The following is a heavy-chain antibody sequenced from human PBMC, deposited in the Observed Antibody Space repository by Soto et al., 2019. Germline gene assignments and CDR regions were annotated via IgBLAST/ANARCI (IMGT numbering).Heavy chain of an antibody. J-gene: IGHJ4*02. CDR2: ISYEGRNK. Sequence: GGSLRLSCEASGFTFSSFAMHWVRQAPGKGLEWVALISYEGRNKYYGDSVKGRFTISRDNSKNTLYLQMNSLRAEDTALYFCARGGAYDFWSGFFHWGQGTLVTVSS. V-gene: IGHV3-30*04. D-gene: IGHD3-3*01. CDR1: GFTFSSFA. CDR3: ARGGAYDFWSGFFH.